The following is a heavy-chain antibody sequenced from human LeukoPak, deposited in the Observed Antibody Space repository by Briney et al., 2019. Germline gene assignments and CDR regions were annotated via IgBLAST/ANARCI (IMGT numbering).Heavy chain of an antibody. CDR2: IYYSGST. V-gene: IGHV4-59*08. CDR1: GGSISSYY. CDR3: ARALGCGGDCRYYFDY. Sequence: SETLSLTCTVSGGSISSYYWSWIRQPPGKGLEWIGCIYYSGSTNYNPSLKSRVTISVDTSKNQFSLKLSSVTAADAAVYYCARALGCGGDCRYYFDYWGQGTLVTVSS. J-gene: IGHJ4*02. D-gene: IGHD2-21*02.